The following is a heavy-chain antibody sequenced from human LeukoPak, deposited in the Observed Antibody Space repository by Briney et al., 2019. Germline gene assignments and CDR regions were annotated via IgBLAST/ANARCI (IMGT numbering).Heavy chain of an antibody. V-gene: IGHV3-33*01. Sequence: SCKASGYTFTGYYMHWVRQAPGKGLEWVAVIWYDGSNKYYADSVKGRFTISRDNSKNTLYLQMNSLRAEDTAVYYCARDLLGYYDSSDRFDYWGQGTLVTVSS. CDR1: GYTFTGYY. CDR2: IWYDGSNK. J-gene: IGHJ4*02. D-gene: IGHD3-22*01. CDR3: ARDLLGYYDSSDRFDY.